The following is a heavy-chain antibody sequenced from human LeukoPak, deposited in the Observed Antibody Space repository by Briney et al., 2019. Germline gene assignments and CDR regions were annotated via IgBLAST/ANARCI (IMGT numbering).Heavy chain of an antibody. CDR2: IHYSGSA. D-gene: IGHD3-10*01. V-gene: IGHV4-34*01. J-gene: IGHJ4*02. CDR3: ARGQWFRAF. Sequence: TSETLSLTCAVYGGSFSGYYWTWIRQPPGKGLEWIGEIHYSGSATYNPSLKSRVAISVDTSKNQFSLKMNSVTAADTAVYYCARGQWFRAFWSRGTPVTVSS. CDR1: GGSFSGYY.